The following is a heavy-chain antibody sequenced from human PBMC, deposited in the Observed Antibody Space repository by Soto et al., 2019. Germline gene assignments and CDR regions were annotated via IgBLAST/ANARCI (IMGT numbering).Heavy chain of an antibody. J-gene: IGHJ4*02. CDR3: AKGGLGDDSSGYYPTPFDY. V-gene: IGHV3-23*01. CDR1: GFTFSSYA. D-gene: IGHD3-22*01. Sequence: GGSLRLSCAASGFTFSSYAMSWVRQAPGKGLEWVSAISGSGGSTYYADSVKGRFTISRDNSKNTLYLQMNSLRAGDTAVYYCAKGGLGDDSSGYYPTPFDYWGQGTLVTVSS. CDR2: ISGSGGST.